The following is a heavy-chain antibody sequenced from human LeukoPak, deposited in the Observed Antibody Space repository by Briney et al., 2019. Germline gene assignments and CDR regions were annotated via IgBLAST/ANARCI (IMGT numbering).Heavy chain of an antibody. CDR2: IGPTGTDR. V-gene: IGHV3-21*04. Sequence: PGGSLRLSCAASGFTFSSCGFNWVRQAPGKGLEWVSSIGPTGTDRYYADSVRGRFTISRDNAKNSMYLQMDSLRAEDMALYYCAKDDRAMITFGGVIDWGQGTLVTVSS. CDR1: GFTFSSCG. CDR3: AKDDRAMITFGGVID. J-gene: IGHJ4*02. D-gene: IGHD3-16*02.